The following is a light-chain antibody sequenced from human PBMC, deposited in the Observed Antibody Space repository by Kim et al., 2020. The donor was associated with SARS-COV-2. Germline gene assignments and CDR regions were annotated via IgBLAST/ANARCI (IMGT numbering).Light chain of an antibody. V-gene: IGLV3-25*03. CDR2: NAT. CDR3: QSAGIGDTFWV. CDR1: PLPKKS. Sequence: PSQTARTTCPGEPLPKKSAYWFQQKPSLAPVSVMSNATERPSGMPERFSGSTSGTTVTLTISGVQAEDEGDYYCQSAGIGDTFWVFGGGTQLTVL. J-gene: IGLJ3*02.